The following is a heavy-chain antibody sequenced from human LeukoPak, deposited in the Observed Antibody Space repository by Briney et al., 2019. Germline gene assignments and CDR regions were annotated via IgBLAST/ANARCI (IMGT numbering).Heavy chain of an antibody. J-gene: IGHJ3*01. CDR3: ARLPHYDTILPDAFDV. V-gene: IGHV4-59*08. Sequence: SETLSLTCTVSGGSISSYYWTWIRRPPGKGLEWLGYVLYSGNTNYNPSLTSRVTISVDTSKNQFSLRLSSVTAADTAEYFCARLPHYDTILPDAFDVWGQGKMVTVSS. D-gene: IGHD3-3*01. CDR1: GGSISSYY. CDR2: VLYSGNT.